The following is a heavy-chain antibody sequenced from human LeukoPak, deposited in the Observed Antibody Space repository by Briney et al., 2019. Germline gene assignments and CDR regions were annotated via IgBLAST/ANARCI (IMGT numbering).Heavy chain of an antibody. CDR3: ARRAGAYSHPYDY. D-gene: IGHD4/OR15-4a*01. Sequence: GGSLRLSCTVSGFTVSSNSMSWVRQAPGKGLEWVSFIYSDNTHYSDSVKGRFTISRDNSKNTLYLQMSSLRAEGTAVYYCARRAGAYSHPYDYWGQGTLVTVSS. CDR1: GFTVSSNS. CDR2: IYSDNT. V-gene: IGHV3-53*01. J-gene: IGHJ4*02.